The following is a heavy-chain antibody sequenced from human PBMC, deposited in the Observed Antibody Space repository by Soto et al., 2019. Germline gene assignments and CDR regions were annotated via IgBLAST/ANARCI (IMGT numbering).Heavy chain of an antibody. CDR2: VSSVGDST. J-gene: IGHJ4*02. V-gene: IGHV3-74*01. D-gene: IGHD1-26*01. CDR3: VRGKYNGSYFFDY. Sequence: EVQLVESGGGLVQPGGSLRLSCEASGFSFSDDWMHWVRQAPGKGLVWVSSVSSVGDSTDYADSVKGRFTISRDNAKNTLYLQMNSLGAEDTAVYYCVRGKYNGSYFFDYWGQGTLVTVSS. CDR1: GFSFSDDW.